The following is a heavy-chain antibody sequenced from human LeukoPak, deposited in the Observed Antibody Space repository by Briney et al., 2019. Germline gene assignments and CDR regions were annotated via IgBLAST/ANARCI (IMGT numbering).Heavy chain of an antibody. CDR3: ARGARSTVSTS. Sequence: SVKVSCKASGGTFISYAISWVRQAPGQGLEWMGRIIPILGIANYAQKFQGRVTITADKSTSTAYMELSSLRSEDTAVYYCARGARSTVSTSWGQGTLVTVSS. CDR2: IIPILGIA. J-gene: IGHJ4*02. CDR1: GGTFISYA. D-gene: IGHD4-11*01. V-gene: IGHV1-69*04.